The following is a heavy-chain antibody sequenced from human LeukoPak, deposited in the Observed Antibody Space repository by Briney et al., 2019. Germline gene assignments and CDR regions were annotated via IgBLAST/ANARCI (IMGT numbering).Heavy chain of an antibody. CDR1: GGTFGSYA. CDR2: IIPIFGTA. D-gene: IGHD1-26*01. J-gene: IGHJ6*03. V-gene: IGHV1-69*06. Sequence: SVTVSCKASGGTFGSYAVSWVRQAPGQGLEWMGGIIPIFGTANYAQKFQGRVTITADKSTSTAYMELSSLRSEDTAVYYCASWDGGYYYYYMDVWGKGTTVTVSS. CDR3: ASWDGGYYYYYMDV.